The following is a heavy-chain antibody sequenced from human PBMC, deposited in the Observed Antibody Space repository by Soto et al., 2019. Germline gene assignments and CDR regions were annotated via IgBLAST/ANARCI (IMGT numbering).Heavy chain of an antibody. CDR2: IYYSGST. D-gene: IGHD3-3*01. J-gene: IGHJ5*02. Sequence: SETLSLTCTVSGGSISSYYWSWIRQPPGKGLEWIGYIYYSGSTNYNPSLKSRVTISVDTSKNQFSLKLSSVTAADTAVYYCARGVLRFLEGPWFDPWGQGTLVTVSS. CDR1: GGSISSYY. V-gene: IGHV4-59*01. CDR3: ARGVLRFLEGPWFDP.